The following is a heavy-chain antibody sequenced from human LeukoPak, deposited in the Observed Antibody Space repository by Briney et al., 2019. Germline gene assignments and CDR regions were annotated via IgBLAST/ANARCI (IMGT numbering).Heavy chain of an antibody. V-gene: IGHV3-23*01. J-gene: IGHJ6*03. Sequence: GGSLRLSCAASGFTFSSYAMSWVRQAPGKGLEWVSAISGSGGSTYYADSVKGRFTISRDNSKNTLYLQMNSLRAEDTAVYYCARGTDSGYSYGYYYYYYMDVWGKGTTVTVSS. CDR1: GFTFSSYA. CDR3: ARGTDSGYSYGYYYYYYMDV. D-gene: IGHD5-18*01. CDR2: ISGSGGST.